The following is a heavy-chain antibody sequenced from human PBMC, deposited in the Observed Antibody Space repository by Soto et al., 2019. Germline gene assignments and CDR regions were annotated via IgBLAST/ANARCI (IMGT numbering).Heavy chain of an antibody. Sequence: EVQLVESGGGLVQPGGSLRLSCEASGFTFSTFWMHWVSQAPGKGLVWVSRINSDGSSTNYAYSVKGRVTISRDNAKNMLYLQMNSLRAEDTAVYYCARDFEYWGQGTLVTVSS. CDR2: INSDGSST. CDR3: ARDFEY. J-gene: IGHJ4*02. V-gene: IGHV3-74*01. CDR1: GFTFSTFW.